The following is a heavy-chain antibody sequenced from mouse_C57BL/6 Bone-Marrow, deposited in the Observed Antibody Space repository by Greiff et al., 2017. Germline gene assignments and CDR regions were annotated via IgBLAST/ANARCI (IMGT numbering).Heavy chain of an antibody. CDR1: GYTFTSYW. J-gene: IGHJ3*01. CDR2: IDPSDSYT. V-gene: IGHV1-69*01. D-gene: IGHD2-4*01. Sequence: QVQLQQSGAELVKPGASVKLSCTASGYTFTSYWMHWVKQRPGQGLEWIGEIDPSDSYTNYNQKFKGKSTLTVDKSSSTAYMQLSSLTSEDSAVYYCALYDYDEAWFAYWGQGTLVTVSA. CDR3: ALYDYDEAWFAY.